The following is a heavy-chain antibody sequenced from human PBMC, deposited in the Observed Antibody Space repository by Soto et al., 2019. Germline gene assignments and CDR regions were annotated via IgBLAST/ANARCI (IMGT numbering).Heavy chain of an antibody. V-gene: IGHV4-59*12. J-gene: IGHJ5*02. CDR2: IYYSGST. CDR3: ARELLEEYNWFDP. Sequence: SETLSLTCTVSGGSISSYYWSWIRQPPGKGLEWIGYIYYSGSTNYNPSLKSRVTISVDTSKNQFSLKLNSMTAADTAVYYCARELLEEYNWFDPWGQGTLVTVSS. D-gene: IGHD3-10*01. CDR1: GGSISSYY.